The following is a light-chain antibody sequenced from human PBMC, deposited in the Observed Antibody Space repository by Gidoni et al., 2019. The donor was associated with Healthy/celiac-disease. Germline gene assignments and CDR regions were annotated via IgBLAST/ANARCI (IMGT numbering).Light chain of an antibody. CDR3: QQSYSTPS. CDR2: AAS. V-gene: IGKV1-39*01. CDR1: QSISSY. Sequence: DIQMTQSPSSLSASVADRVTITCQASQSISSYLNWYQQKPGKAPKLLIYAASSLQSGVPSSFGGSGSGTDFTLTISSLQPEVFATYYCQQSYSTPSFGPGTKVDIK. J-gene: IGKJ3*01.